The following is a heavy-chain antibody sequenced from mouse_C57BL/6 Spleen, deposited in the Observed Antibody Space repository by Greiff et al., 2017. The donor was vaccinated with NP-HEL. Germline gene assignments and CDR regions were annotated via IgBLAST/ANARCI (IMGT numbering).Heavy chain of an antibody. CDR2: ISNGGGST. CDR1: GFTFSDYY. D-gene: IGHD2-4*01. V-gene: IGHV5-12*01. J-gene: IGHJ2*01. CDR3: ARLGDDYDGYFDY. Sequence: DVKLVESGGGLVQPGGSLKLSCAASGFTFSDYYMYWVRQTPEKRLEWVAYISNGGGSTYYPDTVKGRFTISRDNAKNTLYLQMSRLKSEDTAMYYCARLGDDYDGYFDYWGQGTTLTVSS.